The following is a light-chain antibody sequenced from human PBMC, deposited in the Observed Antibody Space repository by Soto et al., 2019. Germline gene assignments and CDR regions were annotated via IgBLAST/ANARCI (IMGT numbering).Light chain of an antibody. Sequence: QSVLTQPPSVSGAPGHRVTISCTGSSSNIGAGYDVHWYQQLPGTAPKLLIYGNSNRPSGVPDRFSGSKSGTSASLAITGLRAEDEADYYCQSYDSSLSGDVFGTGTKLTVL. J-gene: IGLJ1*01. CDR1: SSNIGAGYD. V-gene: IGLV1-40*01. CDR2: GNS. CDR3: QSYDSSLSGDV.